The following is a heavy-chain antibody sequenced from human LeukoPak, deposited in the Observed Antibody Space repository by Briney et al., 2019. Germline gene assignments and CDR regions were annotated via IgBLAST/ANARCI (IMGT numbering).Heavy chain of an antibody. CDR2: IYYSGST. CDR3: VRHGLGLSDFDP. J-gene: IGHJ5*02. V-gene: IGHV4-39*01. Sequence: SETLSLTCTVSGGSISSSSYYWGWIRQPPGKGLEWIGSIYYSGSTYYNPSLKSRVTISVDTSKNQFSLKLSSVTAADTAVYYCVRHGLGLSDFDPWGQGTLVNVSS. CDR1: GGSISSSSYY. D-gene: IGHD2/OR15-2a*01.